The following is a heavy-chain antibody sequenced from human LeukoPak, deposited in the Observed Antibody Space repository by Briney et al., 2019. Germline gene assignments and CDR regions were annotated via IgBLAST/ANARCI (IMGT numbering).Heavy chain of an antibody. CDR1: GFTFSSYA. Sequence: PGGSLRLSCAASGFTFSSYAMNWVRQAPGKGLEWVSSISSSSSYIYYADSVKGRFTISRDNAKNSLYLQMNSLRAEDTAVYYCARGFSGTADYWGQGTLVTVSS. CDR3: ARGFSGTADY. V-gene: IGHV3-21*01. J-gene: IGHJ4*02. D-gene: IGHD1-1*01. CDR2: ISSSSSYI.